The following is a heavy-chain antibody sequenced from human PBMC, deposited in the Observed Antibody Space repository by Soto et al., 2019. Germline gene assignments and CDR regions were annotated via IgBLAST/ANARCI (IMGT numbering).Heavy chain of an antibody. J-gene: IGHJ6*02. CDR2: ISYDGSNK. CDR1: GFTFSSYA. CDR3: ARDLGATHYYYGMDV. V-gene: IGHV3-30-3*01. D-gene: IGHD1-26*01. Sequence: GGSLRLSCAASGFTFSSYAMHWVRRAPGKGLEWVAVISYDGSNKYYADSVKGRFTISRDNSKNTLYLQMNSLRAEDTAVYYCARDLGATHYYYGMDVWGQGTTVTVSS.